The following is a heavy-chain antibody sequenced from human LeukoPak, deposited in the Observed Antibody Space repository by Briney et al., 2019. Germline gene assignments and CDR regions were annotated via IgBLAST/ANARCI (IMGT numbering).Heavy chain of an antibody. CDR3: ARIRGIAVAGTHRYYFDY. CDR1: GGSFSGYY. Sequence: SETLSLTCAAYGGSFSGYYWSWIRQPPGKGLEWIGEINHSGSTNYNPSLKSRVTISVDTSKNQFSLKLSSVTAADTAVYYCARIRGIAVAGTHRYYFDYWGQGTLVTVSS. D-gene: IGHD6-19*01. V-gene: IGHV4-34*01. CDR2: INHSGST. J-gene: IGHJ4*02.